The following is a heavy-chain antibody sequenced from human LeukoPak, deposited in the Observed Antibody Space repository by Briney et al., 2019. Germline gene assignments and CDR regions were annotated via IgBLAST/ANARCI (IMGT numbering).Heavy chain of an antibody. D-gene: IGHD7-27*01. CDR1: GYTFTSYD. CDR2: MSPNSGDT. CDR3: ARGPPKLGYDY. J-gene: IGHJ4*02. Sequence: ASVKVSCKASGYTFTSYDFNWVRQATGQRPEWMGWMSPNSGDTGYAQKFQDRVTMTRNTSISTAYMELSSLRSDDTAVYYCARGPPKLGYDYWGPGTLVTVSS. V-gene: IGHV1-8*01.